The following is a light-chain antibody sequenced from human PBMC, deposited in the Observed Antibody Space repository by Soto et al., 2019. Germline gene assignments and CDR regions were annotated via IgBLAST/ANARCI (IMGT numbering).Light chain of an antibody. CDR2: AAS. J-gene: IGKJ4*01. Sequence: DILLTQSPTSLSASVGDTVTITCRASQSISINLNWYQHRPGEAPKVLIYAASTLATGAPSRFSGTGVGTDFTLTSSSLQSEDFAVYYWQQYNNWPPVTFGGGTKVEIK. V-gene: IGKV1-39*01. CDR1: QSISIN. CDR3: QQYNNWPPVT.